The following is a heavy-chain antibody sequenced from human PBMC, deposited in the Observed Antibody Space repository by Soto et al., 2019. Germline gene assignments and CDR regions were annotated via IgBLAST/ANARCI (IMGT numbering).Heavy chain of an antibody. J-gene: IGHJ4*02. CDR2: IYYTGST. D-gene: IGHD4-17*01. CDR1: GVSISNDVYY. Sequence: TLSLTCTVSGVSISNDVYYWTWIRQYPGKGLEWVGYIYYTGSTYYNPSLTSRVMMSVDTSKNQFSLKLSSVTAADTAVYYWARKEYGDYVFLDYWGQGTLVTVSS. V-gene: IGHV4-31*03. CDR3: ARKEYGDYVFLDY.